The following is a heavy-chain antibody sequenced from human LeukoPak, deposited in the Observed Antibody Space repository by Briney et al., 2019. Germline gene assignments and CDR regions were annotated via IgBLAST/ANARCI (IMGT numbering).Heavy chain of an antibody. V-gene: IGHV3-66*01. CDR1: GFTFNNYA. CDR2: IYSGGST. J-gene: IGHJ4*02. D-gene: IGHD1-20*01. Sequence: GGSLRLSCAASGFTFNNYAMSWVRQAPGKGLEWVSVIYSGGSTYYADSVKGRFTISRDNSKNTLYLQMNSLRAEDTAVYYCARGGSNWNDGLDYWGQGTLVTVSS. CDR3: ARGGSNWNDGLDY.